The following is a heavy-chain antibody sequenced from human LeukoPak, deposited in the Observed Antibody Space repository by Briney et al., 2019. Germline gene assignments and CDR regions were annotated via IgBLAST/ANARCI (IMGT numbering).Heavy chain of an antibody. J-gene: IGHJ5*02. CDR1: GGSISSTSYY. CDR3: ARAQGNDFWSGRNWFDP. D-gene: IGHD3-3*01. Sequence: SETLSLTCTVSGGSISSTSYYWGWIRQPPGKGLEWIGSVYYSGSTYYNPFLKSRVTTAVDTSKNQFFLKVRSVTAADTAVYYCARAQGNDFWSGRNWFDPWGQGTLVTVSS. V-gene: IGHV4-39*01. CDR2: VYYSGST.